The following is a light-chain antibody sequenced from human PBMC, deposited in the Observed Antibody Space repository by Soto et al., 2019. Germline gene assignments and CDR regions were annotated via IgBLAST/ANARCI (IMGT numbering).Light chain of an antibody. CDR1: QGISSY. CDR3: QQYYSYPIT. Sequence: AIRMTQSPSSFSASTGDRVTITCRASQGISSYLAWYQQKPGKAPKLLIYAASTLQSGVPSGFSGSGSGTDFTLTLRCLQSEDFATYYCQQYYSYPITFGQGTRLEIK. V-gene: IGKV1-8*01. CDR2: AAS. J-gene: IGKJ5*01.